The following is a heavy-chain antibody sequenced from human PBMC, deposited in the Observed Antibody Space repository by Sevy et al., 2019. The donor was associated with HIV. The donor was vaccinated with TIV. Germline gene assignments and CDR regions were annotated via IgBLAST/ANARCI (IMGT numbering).Heavy chain of an antibody. CDR2: INHRGST. J-gene: IGHJ5*01. V-gene: IGHV4-34*01. CDR3: ARGKEDIVLMVYAIGRVWFDS. Sequence: SETLSLTCAVYGGSFSGYYWSWIRQPPGKGLEWIGEINHRGSTNYNPSLKSRVTISVDTSKNQFSLKLSSVTAADTAVYYCARGKEDIVLMVYAIGRVWFDSWGQGTLVTVSS. CDR1: GGSFSGYY. D-gene: IGHD2-8*01.